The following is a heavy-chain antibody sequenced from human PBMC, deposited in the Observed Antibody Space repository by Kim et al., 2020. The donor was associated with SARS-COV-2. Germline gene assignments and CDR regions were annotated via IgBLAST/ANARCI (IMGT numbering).Heavy chain of an antibody. CDR1: GYIFTSYP. CDR2: ISAYNGNT. Sequence: ASVKVSCKASGYIFTSYPISWVRQAPGQGLEWMGWISAYNGNTNYAQSLQGRVTMTTDTSTRTAYMELRSLRSDDTAVYYCARGPTILGVATTIDYWGQGTPVTISS. D-gene: IGHD3-3*01. CDR3: ARGPTILGVATTIDY. V-gene: IGHV1-18*04. J-gene: IGHJ4*02.